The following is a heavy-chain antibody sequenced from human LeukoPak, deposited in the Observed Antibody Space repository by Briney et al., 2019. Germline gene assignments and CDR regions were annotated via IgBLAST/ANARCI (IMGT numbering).Heavy chain of an antibody. CDR3: AKSAQYSSAWFTGSFDY. D-gene: IGHD6-13*01. J-gene: IGHJ4*02. CDR1: GYTFSDYY. CDR2: INPNSGDT. Sequence: ASAKVSFKASGYTFSDYYMHWVRQAPGQGLEWMGWINPNSGDTHYAQMFQGRVTMTRDTSINAAYMELRRVRSDDTAVYYCAKSAQYSSAWFTGSFDYWGQGTLVTVSS. V-gene: IGHV1-2*02.